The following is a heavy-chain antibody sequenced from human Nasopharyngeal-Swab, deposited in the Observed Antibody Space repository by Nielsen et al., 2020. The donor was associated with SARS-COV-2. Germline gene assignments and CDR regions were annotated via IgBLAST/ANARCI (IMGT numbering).Heavy chain of an antibody. Sequence: GSLRLSCAVYGGSFSGYYWSWIRQPPGKGLEWIGEINHSGSTNYNPSLKGRVTISVDTSKNQFSLKLSSVTAADTAVYYCARGSGGNLGELSSFRLGFDLWGRGTLVTVSS. CDR1: GGSFSGYY. D-gene: IGHD3-16*02. V-gene: IGHV4-34*01. J-gene: IGHJ2*01. CDR3: ARGSGGNLGELSSFRLGFDL. CDR2: INHSGST.